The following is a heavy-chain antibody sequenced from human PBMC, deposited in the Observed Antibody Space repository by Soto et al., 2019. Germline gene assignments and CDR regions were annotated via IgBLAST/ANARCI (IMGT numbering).Heavy chain of an antibody. V-gene: IGHV4-34*01. CDR1: GGSFSGYY. CDR2: INNSGTT. Sequence: ETLSLTCPVYGGSFSGYYWSWIRQPPGKGLEWIGEINNSGTTNYNPSLKSRVTISVDTSKNQFSLKLSSVAAADTAVYYCAGLAARLYYDFWSGYSTSYYYYGMDVWGQGTTVTVSS. CDR3: AGLAARLYYDFWSGYSTSYYYYGMDV. J-gene: IGHJ6*02. D-gene: IGHD3-3*01.